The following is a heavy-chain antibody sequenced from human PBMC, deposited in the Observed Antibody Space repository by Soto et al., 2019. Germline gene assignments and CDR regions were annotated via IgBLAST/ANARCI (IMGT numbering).Heavy chain of an antibody. CDR1: GVIFKGYG. CDR2: VWHDESQK. J-gene: IGHJ4*01. V-gene: IGHV3-33*01. D-gene: IGHD2-15*01. CDR3: VGDGVGGKKVFGYLDH. Sequence: QVQLVESGGGVVQPGRSLRLSCAVPGVIFKGYGMHWVRQAPGKGLEWVAVVWHDESQKYYADSVKGRFTISRDKSENTLYLEMNSLRVEETAVYYFVGDGVGGKKVFGYLDHLGQGTLVTGSS.